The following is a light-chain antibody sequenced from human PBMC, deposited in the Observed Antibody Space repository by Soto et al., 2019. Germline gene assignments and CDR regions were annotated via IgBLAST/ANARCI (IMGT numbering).Light chain of an antibody. Sequence: EIVLTQSPGTLSLSPGERATLSCRASQSVPTRYLAWYQQKPGQAPSLLSYDTSTRATGVPDRFSGSGSGTDFTLTISRLEPEDFAVYYCQQYGTSPPGTFGQGTKGDIK. V-gene: IGKV3-20*01. CDR3: QQYGTSPPGT. CDR1: QSVPTRY. CDR2: DTS. J-gene: IGKJ1*01.